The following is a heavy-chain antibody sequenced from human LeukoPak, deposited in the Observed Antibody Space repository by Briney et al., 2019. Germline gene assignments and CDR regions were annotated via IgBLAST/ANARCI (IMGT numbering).Heavy chain of an antibody. CDR1: GFTFSSYW. CDR2: IKQDGSEK. D-gene: IGHD3-22*01. V-gene: IGHV3-7*01. J-gene: IGHJ4*02. CDR3: ARDRIVEGIRDY. Sequence: GGSLRLSCAASGFTFSSYWMSWVCQAPGRGLEWVANIKQDGSEKSYVDSVKGRFTISTDNAKNSLYLQMNSLRAEDTAVYYCARDRIVEGIRDYWGQGTLVTVSS.